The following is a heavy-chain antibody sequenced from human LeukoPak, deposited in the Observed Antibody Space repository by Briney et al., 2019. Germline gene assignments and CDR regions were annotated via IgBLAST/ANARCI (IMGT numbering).Heavy chain of an antibody. V-gene: IGHV4-39*07. CDR2: IYYSGST. CDR1: GGSISSSSYY. J-gene: IGHJ3*02. CDR3: ARRWFGELGAFDI. Sequence: SETLSLTCTVSGGSISSSSYYWGWIRQPPGKGLEWIGSIYYSGSTYYNPSLKSRVTISVDTSKNQFSLKLSSVTAADTAVYYCARRWFGELGAFDIWGQGTMVTVSS. D-gene: IGHD3-10*01.